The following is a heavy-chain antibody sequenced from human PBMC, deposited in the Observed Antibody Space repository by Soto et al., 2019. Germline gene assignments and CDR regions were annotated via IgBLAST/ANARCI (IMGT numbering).Heavy chain of an antibody. D-gene: IGHD6-13*01. CDR2: IIPIFGTA. J-gene: IGHJ5*02. CDR3: ARERYSSSWSRTKNWFDP. Sequence: GASVKVSCKASGGTFSSYAISWVRQAPGQGLEWMGGIIPIFGTANYAQKFQGRVTITADESTSTAYMELSSLRSEDTAVYYCARERYSSSWSRTKNWFDPWGQGTLVTVSS. CDR1: GGTFSSYA. V-gene: IGHV1-69*13.